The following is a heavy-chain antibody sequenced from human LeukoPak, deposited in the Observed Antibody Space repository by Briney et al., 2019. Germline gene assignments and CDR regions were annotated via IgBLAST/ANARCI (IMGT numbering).Heavy chain of an antibody. CDR3: AKAPCTIFGVVHTIDY. V-gene: IGHV3-30*02. D-gene: IGHD3-3*01. J-gene: IGHJ4*02. CDR2: IRYDGVNK. CDR1: GFTFSSYG. Sequence: GGSLRLSCAASGFTFSSYGVHWVRQAPGKGLEWLAFIRYDGVNKYHADSVKGRFTISRDNSKNTLYLQMNSLRVEDTAIYYCAKAPCTIFGVVHTIDYWGQGALVTVSS.